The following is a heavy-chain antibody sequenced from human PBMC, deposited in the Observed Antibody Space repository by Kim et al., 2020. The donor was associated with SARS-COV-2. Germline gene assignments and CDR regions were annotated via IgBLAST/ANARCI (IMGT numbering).Heavy chain of an antibody. J-gene: IGHJ3*02. Sequence: GNTYYNSSLKSRVTISVDTSKNQFSLKLSSVTAADTAVYYCARDLHAFDIWGQGTMVTVSS. CDR2: GNT. V-gene: IGHV4-31*02. CDR3: ARDLHAFDI.